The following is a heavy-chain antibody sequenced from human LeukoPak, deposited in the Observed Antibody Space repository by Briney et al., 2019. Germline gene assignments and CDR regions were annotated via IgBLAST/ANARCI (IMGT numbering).Heavy chain of an antibody. CDR3: ARRRGGYAGYYFEY. Sequence: GASLQICCQGSGSIFSSYWIGGGRPLAGKGEEWTGSNYTGDSDTKDSPYFQGQITISADRSISTAYLQWSSLKASDTAMYYCARRRGGYAGYYFEYWGQGTLVTVSS. CDR2: NYTGDSDT. V-gene: IGHV5-51*01. J-gene: IGHJ4*02. D-gene: IGHD2-2*01. CDR1: GSIFSSYW.